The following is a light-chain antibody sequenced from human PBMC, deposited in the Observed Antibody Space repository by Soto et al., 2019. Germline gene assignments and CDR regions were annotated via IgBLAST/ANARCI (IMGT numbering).Light chain of an antibody. Sequence: QSALTQPPSASGSPGQSVTISCTGTSSDVGKYDDVSWFQHHPGKAPKLILYDVNNRPSGVSNHFSGSKSGNTASLIISGLQADDEADYYCSSYSTTSTLVFGSGTKLTVL. CDR2: DVN. CDR1: SSDVGKYDD. J-gene: IGLJ1*01. CDR3: SSYSTTSTLV. V-gene: IGLV2-14*03.